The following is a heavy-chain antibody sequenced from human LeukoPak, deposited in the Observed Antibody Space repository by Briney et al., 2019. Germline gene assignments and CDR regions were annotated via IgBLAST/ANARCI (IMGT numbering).Heavy chain of an antibody. Sequence: ASVKVSCKASGYTFTSYAMHWVRQAPGQRLEWMGWSNAGNGNTKYSQEFQGRVTITRDTSASTAYMELSRLRSDDTAVYYCARTYGGTKYYFDYWGQGTLVTVSS. D-gene: IGHD4-23*01. CDR2: SNAGNGNT. CDR1: GYTFTSYA. J-gene: IGHJ4*02. V-gene: IGHV1-3*02. CDR3: ARTYGGTKYYFDY.